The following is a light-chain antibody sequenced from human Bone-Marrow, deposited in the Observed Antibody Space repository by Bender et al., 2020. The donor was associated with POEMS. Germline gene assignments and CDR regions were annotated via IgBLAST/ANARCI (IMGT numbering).Light chain of an antibody. V-gene: IGLV1-40*01. J-gene: IGLJ1*01. CDR1: SSNTGSGYD. Sequence: QSVLTQPPSVSGAPGQRVTISCTGSSSNTGSGYDINWYQHLPGTAPKLLIYGYNNRPSGVPDRFSGSKSGTSASLAITGLQAEDEGDYYCSSYTSSSTKVFGTGTKVTVL. CDR2: GYN. CDR3: SSYTSSSTKV.